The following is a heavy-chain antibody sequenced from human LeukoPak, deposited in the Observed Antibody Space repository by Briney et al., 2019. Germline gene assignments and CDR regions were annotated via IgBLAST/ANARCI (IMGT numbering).Heavy chain of an antibody. CDR2: ISAYNGNT. CDR1: GYTFTSYG. J-gene: IGHJ5*02. Sequence: GASVKVSCKASGYTFTSYGISWVRQAPGQGLEWMGWISAYNGNTNYAQKLQGRVTMTTDTSTSTAYMELRSLRSEDTAVYYCARQGYCSGGSCKPNNWFDPWGQGTLVTVSS. D-gene: IGHD2-15*01. V-gene: IGHV1-18*01. CDR3: ARQGYCSGGSCKPNNWFDP.